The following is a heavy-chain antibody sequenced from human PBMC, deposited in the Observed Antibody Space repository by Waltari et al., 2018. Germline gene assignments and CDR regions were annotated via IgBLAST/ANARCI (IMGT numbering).Heavy chain of an antibody. V-gene: IGHV4-39*07. D-gene: IGHD6-6*01. CDR1: GGSISSSSYY. CDR2: IYYSVST. CDR3: ARVGSSYYFDY. Sequence: QLQLQESGPGLVKPSETLSLTCTVSGGSISSSSYYWGWIRQPPGQGLEWLGSIYYSVSTSYNPSLKSRVTISVDTSKNQFSLKLSSVTAADTAVYYCARVGSSYYFDYWGQGTLVTVSS. J-gene: IGHJ4*02.